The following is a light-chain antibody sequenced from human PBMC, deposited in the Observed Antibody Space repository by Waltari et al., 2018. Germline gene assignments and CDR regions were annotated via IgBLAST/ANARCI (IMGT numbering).Light chain of an antibody. J-gene: IGKJ3*01. CDR3: HQYYSLFT. CDR1: QSLFYSSNSKKY. CDR2: WAS. Sequence: DIVMTPSPDSLAVSLGERATINCKSSQSLFYSSNSKKYLAWYQQKPGQSPKLLIYWASTRESGVPDRFSGSGSGTDFTLTISTLQAEDVAVYYCHQYYSLFTFGPGTKVDIK. V-gene: IGKV4-1*01.